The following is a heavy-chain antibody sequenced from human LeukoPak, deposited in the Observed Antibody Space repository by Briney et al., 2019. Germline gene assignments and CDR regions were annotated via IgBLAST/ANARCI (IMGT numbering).Heavy chain of an antibody. J-gene: IGHJ4*02. CDR2: IWYDGSNK. CDR1: GFTFSSYG. CDR3: ARDSPDDYYDSSGYYRLDY. V-gene: IGHV3-33*01. D-gene: IGHD3-22*01. Sequence: GGSLRLSCAASGFTFSSYGMPWVRQAPGKGLEWVAVIWYDGSNKYYADSVKGRFTISRDNSKDTLYLQMNSLRAEDTAVYYCARDSPDDYYDSSGYYRLDYWGQGTLVTVSS.